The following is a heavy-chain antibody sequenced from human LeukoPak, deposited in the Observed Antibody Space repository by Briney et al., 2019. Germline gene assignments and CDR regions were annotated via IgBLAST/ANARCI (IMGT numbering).Heavy chain of an antibody. V-gene: IGHV3-53*01. CDR2: IYSSGST. CDR1: GFSFSTNY. J-gene: IGHJ4*02. D-gene: IGHD3-9*01. Sequence: GGSLRLSCAASGFSFSTNYMSWVRQAPGKGLEWGSGIYSSGSTYYTDSVKGRFTISRDTSENTVYLQMNSLRADDTAVYYCARRQDDSPLGYWGQGTLVTVSS. CDR3: ARRQDDSPLGY.